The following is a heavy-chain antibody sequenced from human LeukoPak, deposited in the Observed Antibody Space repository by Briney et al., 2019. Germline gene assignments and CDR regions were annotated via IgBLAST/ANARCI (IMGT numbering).Heavy chain of an antibody. CDR1: GFTFSSYW. J-gene: IGHJ6*03. CDR3: ASFGEPGLSYYYYYYYMDV. Sequence: GGSLRLSCAASGFTFSSYWMSWVRQAPGKGLEWVANIKQDGSEKYYVDSVKGRFTISRDNAKNSLYLQMNSLRAEDTAVYYCASFGEPGLSYYYYYYYMDVWGKGTTVTISS. V-gene: IGHV3-7*01. CDR2: IKQDGSEK. D-gene: IGHD1-14*01.